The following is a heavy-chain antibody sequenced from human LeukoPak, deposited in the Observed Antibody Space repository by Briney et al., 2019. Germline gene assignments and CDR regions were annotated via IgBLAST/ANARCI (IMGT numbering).Heavy chain of an antibody. J-gene: IGHJ6*02. CDR2: IKQDGSEK. CDR1: GFTFSSYA. D-gene: IGHD2-15*01. Sequence: GGSLRLSCAASGFTFSSYAMSWVRQAPGKGLEWVANIKQDGSEKYYVDSVKGRFTISRDNAKNSLYLQMNSLRAEDTAVYYCAVYCSGGSCSYGMDVWGQGTTVTVSS. V-gene: IGHV3-7*01. CDR3: AVYCSGGSCSYGMDV.